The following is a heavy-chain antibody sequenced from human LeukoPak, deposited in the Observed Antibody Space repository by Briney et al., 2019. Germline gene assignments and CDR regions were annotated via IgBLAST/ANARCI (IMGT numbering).Heavy chain of an antibody. D-gene: IGHD6-13*01. CDR2: INSDGSST. CDR1: GFTFSRYY. Sequence: GGSLRLSCASSGFTFSRYYMHWVRQAPGKGLVWVSRINSDGSSTTYADSVKGRFTISRDNAKNTLYLQMNSLKVEDTAVYYCTRVFVGDEYSSSGYWGQGTLVTVPS. J-gene: IGHJ4*02. CDR3: TRVFVGDEYSSSGY. V-gene: IGHV3-74*01.